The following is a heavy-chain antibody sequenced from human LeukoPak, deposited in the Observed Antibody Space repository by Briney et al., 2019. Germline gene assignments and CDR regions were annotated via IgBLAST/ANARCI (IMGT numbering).Heavy chain of an antibody. D-gene: IGHD6-19*01. Sequence: GGSLRLSCAASGFTVSSNYMSWVRQAPGKGLEWVSVIYSGGSTYYADSVKGRFTISRDNSKNTLYLQMNSLRAEDTAVYYCASTVVDIAVAAAGRIDYWGQGTLVTVSS. V-gene: IGHV3-66*01. CDR3: ASTVVDIAVAAAGRIDY. CDR2: IYSGGST. CDR1: GFTVSSNY. J-gene: IGHJ4*02.